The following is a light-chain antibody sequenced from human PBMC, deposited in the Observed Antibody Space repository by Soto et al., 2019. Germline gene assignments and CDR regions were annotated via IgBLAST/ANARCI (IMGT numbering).Light chain of an antibody. J-gene: IGKJ1*01. Sequence: EIVLTQSPATLSSFPGDRVTLSCRASQYINTRLAWYQHRPGQAPRLLIYQTSIRAAGIPARFSGSGSATEFTLTISSLQSEDFAVYYCQQYYNWPLTFGQGTKVDIK. V-gene: IGKV3-15*01. CDR1: QYINTR. CDR2: QTS. CDR3: QQYYNWPLT.